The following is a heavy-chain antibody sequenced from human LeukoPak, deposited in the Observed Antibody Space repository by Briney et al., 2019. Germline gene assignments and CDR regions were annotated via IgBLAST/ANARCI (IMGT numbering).Heavy chain of an antibody. Sequence: GGSLRLSCAASGFTFSSYWMHWVRQVPGKGLVWVSRINSDGSSTSYADSVKGRSTISRDNAKNTLYVQMNSLRAEDTAVYYCSTGSGRAFDIWGRGTMVTV. CDR3: STGSGRAFDI. D-gene: IGHD3-10*01. CDR2: INSDGSST. V-gene: IGHV3-74*01. CDR1: GFTFSSYW. J-gene: IGHJ3*02.